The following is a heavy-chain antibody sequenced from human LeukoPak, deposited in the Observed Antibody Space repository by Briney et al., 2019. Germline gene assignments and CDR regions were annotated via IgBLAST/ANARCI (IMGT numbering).Heavy chain of an antibody. D-gene: IGHD4-17*01. CDR1: GFTFSSYA. CDR2: ISYDGSNK. J-gene: IGHJ4*02. CDR3: AKHKENYGDSCLDDY. V-gene: IGHV3-30-3*01. Sequence: PGGSLRLSCAASGFTFSSYAMHWVRQAPGKGLEWVALISYDGSNKYYADSVKGRFTISRDSSKSTLYLQMNSLRAEDTAVYYCAKHKENYGDSCLDDYWGQGTLVTVSS.